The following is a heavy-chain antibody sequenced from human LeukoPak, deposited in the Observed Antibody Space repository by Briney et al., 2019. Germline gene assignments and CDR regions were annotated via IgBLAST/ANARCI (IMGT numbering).Heavy chain of an antibody. CDR3: ARHAHYSYYMDV. CDR1: GGSITSSSYY. J-gene: IGHJ6*03. CDR2: IYYSGST. Sequence: SETLSLTCTVSGGSITSSSYYWGWIRQPPGKGLEWIGSIYYSGSTYYNPSLKSRLTISVDTSKNQFSLSLSSVTAADTAVYYCARHAHYSYYMDVWGKGTTVTVSS. V-gene: IGHV4-39*01.